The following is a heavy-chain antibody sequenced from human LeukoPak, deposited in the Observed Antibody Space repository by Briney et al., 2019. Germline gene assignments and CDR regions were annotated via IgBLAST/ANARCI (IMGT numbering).Heavy chain of an antibody. J-gene: IGHJ4*02. CDR1: GYTFTSYA. CDR3: ARSEVVVVAATDY. CDR2: ISAYNGNT. D-gene: IGHD2-15*01. V-gene: IGHV1-18*01. Sequence: ASVKVSCKASGYTFTSYAMNWVRQATGQGREWLGWISAYNGNTNYAQKLQGRVTMTTDTSTSTAYMELRSLRSDDTAVYYCARSEVVVVAATDYWGQGTLVTVSS.